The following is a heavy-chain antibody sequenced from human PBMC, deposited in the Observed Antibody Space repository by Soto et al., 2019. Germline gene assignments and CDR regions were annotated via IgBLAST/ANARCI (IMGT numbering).Heavy chain of an antibody. CDR2: ISGGGGST. Sequence: PGGSLRLSCAPSGITFRNYGMSWVRQAPGKGLEWVSGISGGGGSTYYADSVKGRFTISRDNSKNTLYLQMNSLRVEDTAVYYCAKVAVAFEYGMDVWGQGTTVTVSS. V-gene: IGHV3-23*01. CDR1: GITFRNYG. J-gene: IGHJ6*01. CDR3: AKVAVAFEYGMDV. D-gene: IGHD6-19*01.